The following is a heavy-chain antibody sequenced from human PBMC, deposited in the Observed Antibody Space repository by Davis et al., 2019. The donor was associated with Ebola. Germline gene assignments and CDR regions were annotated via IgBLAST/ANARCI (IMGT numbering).Heavy chain of an antibody. J-gene: IGHJ4*02. V-gene: IGHV3-23*01. Sequence: GESLKISCAASGFTVSSNYMSWVRQAPGKGLEWVSAISGSGGSTYYADSVKGRFTISRDNSKNTLYLQMNSLRVEDTAVYYCAKGWGSSGWYYFDYWGQGTLVTVSS. CDR1: GFTVSSNY. CDR3: AKGWGSSGWYYFDY. CDR2: ISGSGGST. D-gene: IGHD6-19*01.